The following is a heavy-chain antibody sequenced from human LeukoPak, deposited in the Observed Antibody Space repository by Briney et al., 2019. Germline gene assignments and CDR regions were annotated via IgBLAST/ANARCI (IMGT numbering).Heavy chain of an antibody. CDR3: ARDKDAIGGYFDY. V-gene: IGHV3-7*01. D-gene: IGHD2-8*01. Sequence: PGGSLRLSCAASGFTFSRYWMNWVRQAPGKGLEWGANIKQDGSAQNYVDSVKGRFTISRDNAGNSLHLQMSRLRAEDTAVYYCARDKDAIGGYFDYWGQGTLVTVSS. CDR1: GFTFSRYW. CDR2: IKQDGSAQ. J-gene: IGHJ4*02.